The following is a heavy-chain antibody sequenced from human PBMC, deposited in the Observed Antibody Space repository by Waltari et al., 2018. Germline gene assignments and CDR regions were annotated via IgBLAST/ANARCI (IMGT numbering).Heavy chain of an antibody. CDR3: ARDKEYSSTLDY. CDR2: ISSSSSYI. V-gene: IGHV3-21*01. D-gene: IGHD6-6*01. J-gene: IGHJ4*02. CDR1: GFTFSRYS. Sequence: EVQLVESGGGLVKPGGSLSLSCAASGFTFSRYSMNWVRQAPGKGLEWVSSISSSSSYIYYADSVKGRFTISRDNAKNSVFLQMNSLRAEDTAMYYCARDKEYSSTLDYWGQGTLVTVSS.